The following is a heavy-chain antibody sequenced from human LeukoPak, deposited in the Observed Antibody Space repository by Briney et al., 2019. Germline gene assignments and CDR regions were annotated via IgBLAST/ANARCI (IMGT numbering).Heavy chain of an antibody. CDR3: ARGPLHAYSSCWFDP. D-gene: IGHD4-11*01. V-gene: IGHV3-30*04. CDR1: GFTFSSYA. Sequence: QSGGSLRLSCAASGFTFSSYAMHWVRQAPGKGLEWVAVISYDGSNKYYADSVKGRFTTSRDNSKNTLYLQMNSLRAEDTAVYYCARGPLHAYSSCWFDPWGQGTLVTVSS. CDR2: ISYDGSNK. J-gene: IGHJ5*02.